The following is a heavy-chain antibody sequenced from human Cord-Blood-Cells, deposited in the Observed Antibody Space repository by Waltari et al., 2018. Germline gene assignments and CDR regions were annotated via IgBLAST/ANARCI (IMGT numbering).Heavy chain of an antibody. V-gene: IGHV4-38-2*02. J-gene: IGHJ4*02. Sequence: QVQLQESGPGLVKPSETLSLTCAVSGYSISSGYYWGWIRQPPGKGLEWIGSIYHSGRTYSNPSLKSRVTISVDTSKNQFSLKLSSVTAADTAVYYCARDLTLSYDFWSGYYYFDYWGQGTLVTVSS. D-gene: IGHD3-3*01. CDR3: ARDLTLSYDFWSGYYYFDY. CDR1: GYSISSGYY. CDR2: IYHSGRT.